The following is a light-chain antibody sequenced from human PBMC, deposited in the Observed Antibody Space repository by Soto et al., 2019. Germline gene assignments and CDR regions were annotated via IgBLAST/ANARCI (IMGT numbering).Light chain of an antibody. Sequence: DIKMTQSPSILSGSAGDRVTITCRASQTVSSRLAWYQQKPGKAPKLLIYRVSTIKSGIPARFSGSGSETEFTLNINRLQPDDFATYYCQHYSSYSEAFGQGTKV. V-gene: IGKV1-5*03. J-gene: IGKJ1*01. CDR1: QTVSSR. CDR3: QHYSSYSEA. CDR2: RVS.